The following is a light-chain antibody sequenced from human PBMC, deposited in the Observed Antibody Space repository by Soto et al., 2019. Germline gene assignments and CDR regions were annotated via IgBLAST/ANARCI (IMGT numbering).Light chain of an antibody. CDR1: QSVSTY. V-gene: IGKV1-39*01. CDR2: DAS. CDR3: QQSYRIPIT. J-gene: IGKJ4*01. Sequence: DIQMTQSPSSLSASVGDRVTVTCRASQSVSTYLNWYQHKLGTAPKLLISDASTLQRGVPSRFSGSGSATEFTLTNDSLQPEDFATYYCQQSYRIPITFGGGTKVE.